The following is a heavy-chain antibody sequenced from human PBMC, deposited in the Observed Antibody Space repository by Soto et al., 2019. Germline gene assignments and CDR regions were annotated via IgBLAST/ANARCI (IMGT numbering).Heavy chain of an antibody. CDR2: IYYSGST. CDR1: GGSISSSSYY. CDR3: ARHHVIYDILTGYLPGVDWFDP. J-gene: IGHJ5*02. Sequence: SETLSLTCTVSGGSISSSSYYGGWIRQHPGKGQEWIGSIYYSGSTYYNPSLKSRVTISLDTSKNQFSLKLSSVTAADTAVYYCARHHVIYDILTGYLPGVDWFDPWGQGTLVTVSS. D-gene: IGHD3-9*01. V-gene: IGHV4-39*01.